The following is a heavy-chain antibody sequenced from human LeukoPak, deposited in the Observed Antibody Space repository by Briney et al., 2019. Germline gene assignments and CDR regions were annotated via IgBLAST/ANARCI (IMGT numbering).Heavy chain of an antibody. CDR1: GYAFTGYY. CDR3: ARASGSYWWFDS. D-gene: IGHD1-26*01. Sequence: ASVKVSCKASGYAFTGYYLHWVRQAPGQGLEWMGCVNPNSGDTNYAQKFQGSVTMTRDTSISTVYMELSRLRSDDTAVYYCARASGSYWWFDSWGQGTLVTVSS. V-gene: IGHV1-2*02. CDR2: VNPNSGDT. J-gene: IGHJ5*01.